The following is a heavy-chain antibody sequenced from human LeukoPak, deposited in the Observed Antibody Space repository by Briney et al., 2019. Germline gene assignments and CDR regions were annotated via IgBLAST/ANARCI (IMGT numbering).Heavy chain of an antibody. CDR2: ISWNSGSI. CDR3: AKDSVVVAARSDAFDI. D-gene: IGHD2-15*01. V-gene: IGHV3-9*01. J-gene: IGHJ3*02. Sequence: GGSLRLSCAASGFTFDDYAMHWVRQAPGKGLEWVSGISWNSGSIGYADSVKGRFTISRDNAKNSLYLQMNSLRAEDTALYYCAKDSVVVAARSDAFDIWGQGTMVTVSS. CDR1: GFTFDDYA.